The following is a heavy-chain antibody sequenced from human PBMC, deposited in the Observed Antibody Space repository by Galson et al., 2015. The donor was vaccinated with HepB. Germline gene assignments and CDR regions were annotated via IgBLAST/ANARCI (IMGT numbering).Heavy chain of an antibody. J-gene: IGHJ4*02. CDR3: ARELERYSNGFGY. Sequence: CKASGYTFTSYAMHWVRQAPGQRLEWMGWINAGNGNTKYSQKFQGRVTITRDTSASTAYMELSSLRSEDTAVYYCARELERYSNGFGYWGQGTLVTVSS. CDR2: INAGNGNT. D-gene: IGHD6-25*01. CDR1: GYTFTSYA. V-gene: IGHV1-3*01.